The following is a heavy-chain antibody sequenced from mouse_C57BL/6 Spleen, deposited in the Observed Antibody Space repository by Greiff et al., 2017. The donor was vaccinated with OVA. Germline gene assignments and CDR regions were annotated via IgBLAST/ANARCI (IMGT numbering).Heavy chain of an antibody. CDR3: ARDGGYSNPFDY. D-gene: IGHD2-5*01. V-gene: IGHV5-16*01. Sequence: EVQRVESEGGLVQPGSSMKLSCTASGFTFSDYYMAWVRQVPEKGLEWVANINYDGSSTYYLDSLKSRFIISRDNAKNILYLQMSSLKSEDTATYYCARDGGYSNPFDYWGQGTTLTVSS. J-gene: IGHJ2*01. CDR2: INYDGSST. CDR1: GFTFSDYY.